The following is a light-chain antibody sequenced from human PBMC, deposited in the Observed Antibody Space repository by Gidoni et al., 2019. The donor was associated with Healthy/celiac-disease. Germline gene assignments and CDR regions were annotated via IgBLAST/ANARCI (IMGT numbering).Light chain of an antibody. CDR1: QSISSY. J-gene: IGKJ1*01. CDR3: QQRRT. Sequence: DIQMTQSPSSLSASVGDRVTITCRASQSISSYLNWYQQKPGKAPKLLIYAASRLQSGVPSRFSGSGSGTDFTLTISRLQPEDFATYYCQQRRTFGQGTKVEIK. V-gene: IGKV1-39*01. CDR2: AAS.